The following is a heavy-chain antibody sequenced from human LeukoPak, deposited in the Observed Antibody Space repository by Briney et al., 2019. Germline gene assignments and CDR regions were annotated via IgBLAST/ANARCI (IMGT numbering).Heavy chain of an antibody. CDR1: GYTFTGYY. CDR3: ARDGCSWNYYYYGMDV. J-gene: IGHJ6*02. D-gene: IGHD5-18*01. CDR2: INPNSGGT. V-gene: IGHV1-2*02. Sequence: GASVKVSCKASGYTFTGYYMHWVRQAPGQGLEWMGWINPNSGGTNYAQKFQGRVTMTRDTSISTAYMELSRLRSDDTAVYYCARDGCSWNYYYYGMDVWGQGTTVTVSS.